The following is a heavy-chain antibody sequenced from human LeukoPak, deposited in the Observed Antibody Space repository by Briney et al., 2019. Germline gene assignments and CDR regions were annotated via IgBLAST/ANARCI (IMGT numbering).Heavy chain of an antibody. J-gene: IGHJ4*02. V-gene: IGHV1-18*01. D-gene: IGHD6-6*01. CDR1: GYTFTSYG. CDR3: ARSSLYSSSSSFDY. CDR2: ISAYNGNT. Sequence: GASVKVSCKASGYTFTSYGISWVRQAPGQGLEWMGWISAYNGNTNYAQKLQGRVTMTTDTSTSTAYMELRSLTSDDTAVYYCARSSLYSSSSSFDYWGQGTLVTVSS.